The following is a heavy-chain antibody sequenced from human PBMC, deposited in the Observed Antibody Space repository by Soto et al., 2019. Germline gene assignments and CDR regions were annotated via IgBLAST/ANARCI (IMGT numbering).Heavy chain of an antibody. J-gene: IGHJ4*02. CDR2: ISASGDNT. D-gene: IGHD3-3*01. CDR3: AKLTYSYLWSGSHDS. CDR1: GFTFSSRA. V-gene: IGHV3-23*01. Sequence: EVQLLESGGGLVQPGGSLRLSCAASGFTFSSRAMSWVRQAPGKGLDWVSIISASGDNTYYADSVKGRFTISRDNSKNTLYLQVNSLRAEDTAVYYCAKLTYSYLWSGSHDSWGQGTLVTVSS.